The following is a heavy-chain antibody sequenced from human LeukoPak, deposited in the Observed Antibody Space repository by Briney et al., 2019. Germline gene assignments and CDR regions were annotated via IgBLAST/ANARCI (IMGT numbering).Heavy chain of an antibody. CDR2: INPNSGGT. Sequence: ASVKVSCKASGYTFTGYYMHWVRQAPGQGLEWMGRINPNSGGTNYAQKFQGRVTMTRDTSISTAYMELSRLRSDDTAVYYSARGSDYYDSSGYLNWGQGTLVTVSS. J-gene: IGHJ4*02. D-gene: IGHD3-22*01. V-gene: IGHV1-2*06. CDR1: GYTFTGYY. CDR3: ARGSDYYDSSGYLN.